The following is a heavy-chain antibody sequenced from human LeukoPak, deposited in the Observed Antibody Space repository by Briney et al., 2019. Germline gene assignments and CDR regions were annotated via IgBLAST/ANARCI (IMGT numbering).Heavy chain of an antibody. CDR2: INHSGST. V-gene: IGHV4-34*01. CDR3: ARGGSSNADYGDYVLPFDY. Sequence: SETLSLTCAVYGGSFSGYYWSWIRQPPGKGLEWIGEINHSGSTNYNPPLKSRVTISVDTSKNQFSLKLSSVTAADTAVYYCARGGSSNADYGDYVLPFDYWGQGTLVTVSS. CDR1: GGSFSGYY. D-gene: IGHD4-17*01. J-gene: IGHJ4*02.